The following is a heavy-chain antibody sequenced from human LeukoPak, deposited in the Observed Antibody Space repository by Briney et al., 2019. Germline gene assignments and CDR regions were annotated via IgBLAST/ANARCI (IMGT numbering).Heavy chain of an antibody. CDR1: GFTFSSYA. D-gene: IGHD3-22*01. V-gene: IGHV1-69*05. CDR2: IIPIFGTA. J-gene: IGHJ5*02. Sequence: GGSLRLSCAASGFTFSSYAISWVRQAPGQGLEWMGGIIPIFGTANYAQKFQGRVTMTRDTSTSTVYMELSSLRSEDTAVYYCAREIDSSGNHWGQGTLVTVSS. CDR3: AREIDSSGNH.